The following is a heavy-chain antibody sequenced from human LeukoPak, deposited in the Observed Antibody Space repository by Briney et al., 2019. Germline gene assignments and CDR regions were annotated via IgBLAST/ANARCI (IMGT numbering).Heavy chain of an antibody. D-gene: IGHD1-26*01. CDR1: GGSIRSYY. J-gene: IGHJ4*02. V-gene: IGHV4-4*07. Sequence: PSETLSLTCAVSGGSIRSYYWGWVRQPAGKGLEWIGRIYTTGTTNFNPSLKSRLTMSVDTSKNQFSLKLTSVTAADTAVYFCARQGYTASYYFLDFWSQGTLVTVSS. CDR3: ARQGYTASYYFLDF. CDR2: IYTTGTT.